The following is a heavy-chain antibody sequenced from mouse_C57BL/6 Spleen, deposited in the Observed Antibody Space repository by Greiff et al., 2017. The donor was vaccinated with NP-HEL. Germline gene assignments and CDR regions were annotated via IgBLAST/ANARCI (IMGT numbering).Heavy chain of an antibody. CDR3: ARHGVYYFDY. V-gene: IGHV5-9*01. J-gene: IGHJ2*01. Sequence: EVMLVESGGGLVKPGGSLKLSCAASGFTFSSYTMSWVRQTPEKRLEWVATISGGGGNTYYPDSVKGRFTISRDNAKNTLYLQMSSLRSEDTALYYCARHGVYYFDYWGQGTTLTVSS. CDR2: ISGGGGNT. CDR1: GFTFSSYT.